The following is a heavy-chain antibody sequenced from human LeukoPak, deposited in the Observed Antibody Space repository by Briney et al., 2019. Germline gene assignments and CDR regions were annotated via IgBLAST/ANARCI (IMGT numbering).Heavy chain of an antibody. CDR3: ARDGGTGDFDY. Sequence: GVSLSLSCASSVLIFSSFWMHWVRRPPGKGLVWVSRINSDGGSTSYADSVKGRFTISRDNAKNTLYLQMNSLRAEDTAVYYCARDGGTGDFDYWGQGTLVTVSS. J-gene: IGHJ4*02. D-gene: IGHD7-27*01. V-gene: IGHV3-74*01. CDR1: VLIFSSFW. CDR2: INSDGGST.